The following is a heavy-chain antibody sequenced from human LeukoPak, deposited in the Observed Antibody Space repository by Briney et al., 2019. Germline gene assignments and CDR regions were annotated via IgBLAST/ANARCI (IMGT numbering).Heavy chain of an antibody. J-gene: IGHJ3*02. V-gene: IGHV3-53*01. CDR2: IYSDNT. Sequence: PGGSLRLSCTASGFTVSTNSMSWVRQAPGKGLEWVSFIYSDNTHYSDSVKGRFTISRDNSKNTLYLQMNSLRAEDTAVYYCAKDLGGSYYYAFDIWGQGTMVTVSS. CDR3: AKDLGGSYYYAFDI. D-gene: IGHD1-26*01. CDR1: GFTVSTNS.